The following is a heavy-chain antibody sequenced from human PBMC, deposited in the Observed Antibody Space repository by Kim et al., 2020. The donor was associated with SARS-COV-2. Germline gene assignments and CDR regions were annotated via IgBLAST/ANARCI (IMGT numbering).Heavy chain of an antibody. CDR3: ARHAGYKYGHDDDHFDY. V-gene: IGHV4-39*01. CDR2: IYYTGST. Sequence: SETLSLTCSVSGGSITSSDYYWSWIRQTPGKGLEWIGSIYYTGSTYYYPSLKSRVTISVDTFKNQFYLRLKSVTATDSAVYYCARHAGYKYGHDDDHFDYWGQGTLVPVSS. J-gene: IGHJ4*02. CDR1: GGSITSSDYY. D-gene: IGHD5-18*01.